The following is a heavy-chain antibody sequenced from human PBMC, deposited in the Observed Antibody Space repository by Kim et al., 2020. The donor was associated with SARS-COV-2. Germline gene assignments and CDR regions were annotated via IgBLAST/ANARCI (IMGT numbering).Heavy chain of an antibody. CDR3: AKNGVAAAGIPSPPWFDP. Sequence: GGSLRLSCAASGFTFSSYAMSWVRQAPGKGLEWVSAISGSGGSTYYADSVKGRFTISRDNSKNTLYLQMNGLRAEDTAVYYCAKNGVAAAGIPSPPWFDPWSQGTLVTVSA. CDR1: GFTFSSYA. V-gene: IGHV3-23*01. J-gene: IGHJ5*02. CDR2: ISGSGGST. D-gene: IGHD6-13*01.